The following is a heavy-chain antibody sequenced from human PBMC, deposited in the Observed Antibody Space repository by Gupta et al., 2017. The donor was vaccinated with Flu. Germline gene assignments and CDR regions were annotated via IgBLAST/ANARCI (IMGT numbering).Heavy chain of an antibody. D-gene: IGHD3-9*01. J-gene: IGHJ6*02. Sequence: EVQLVESGGGLVKPGGSLRLSCACSGLILSNSEMPWVRRATGEGLEGISYISSRGNTMYYADSMRGRFTISRDNAKNTLYLQMNSLRSEDMSVYHCASHIRHFEPYFYAMDVWGQGTTATVSS. CDR2: ISSRGNTM. V-gene: IGHV3-48*03. CDR3: ASHIRHFEPYFYAMDV. CDR1: GLILSNSE.